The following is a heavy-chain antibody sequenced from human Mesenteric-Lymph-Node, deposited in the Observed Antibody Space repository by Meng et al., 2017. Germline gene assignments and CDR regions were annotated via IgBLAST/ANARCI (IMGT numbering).Heavy chain of an antibody. J-gene: IGHJ4*02. D-gene: IGHD5-12*01. V-gene: IGHV4-34*01. Sequence: QLRRWGAGRLRPSETLSPTCAVYGGSFMGYYWSWIRQPPGKGLEWIGSIYYSGSTYYNPSLRSRVTMSLDKSKNQFSLKLSPVTATDTAVYYCARHDGGYGDYFDHWGQGTLVTVSS. CDR1: GGSFMGYY. CDR3: ARHDGGYGDYFDH. CDR2: IYYSGST.